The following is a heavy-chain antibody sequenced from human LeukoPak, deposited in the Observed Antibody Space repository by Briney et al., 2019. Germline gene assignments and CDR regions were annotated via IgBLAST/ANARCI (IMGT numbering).Heavy chain of an antibody. D-gene: IGHD6-19*01. CDR1: GDSVSSNSAA. Sequence: SQTLSLTCAISGDSVSSNSAAWNWIRQSPSRGLEWLGRTYYRSKWYNDYAVSVKSRITINPDTSKNQFSLQLNSVTPEDTAVYYCVRGAAVDSSGWYAPDYWGQGTLVTVSS. J-gene: IGHJ4*02. V-gene: IGHV6-1*01. CDR2: TYYRSKWYN. CDR3: VRGAAVDSSGWYAPDY.